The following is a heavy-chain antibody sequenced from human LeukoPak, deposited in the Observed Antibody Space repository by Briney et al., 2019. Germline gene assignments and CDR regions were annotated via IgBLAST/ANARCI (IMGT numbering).Heavy chain of an antibody. D-gene: IGHD1-26*01. CDR3: ATRYSGSYYLDY. Sequence: ASVKISCNASGYTFTDYYMHWVQQAPGKGLEWMGRVDPEDGETIYAEKFQGRVTITADTSTDTAYMELSSLRSEDTAVYYCATRYSGSYYLDYWGQGTLVTVSS. CDR2: VDPEDGET. J-gene: IGHJ4*02. CDR1: GYTFTDYY. V-gene: IGHV1-69-2*01.